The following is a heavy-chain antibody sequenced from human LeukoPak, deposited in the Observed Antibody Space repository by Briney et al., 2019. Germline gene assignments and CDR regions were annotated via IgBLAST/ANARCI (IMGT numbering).Heavy chain of an antibody. V-gene: IGHV1-18*01. CDR3: ARDSPPMSLGYFDY. CDR2: ISAYNGNT. J-gene: IGHJ4*02. D-gene: IGHD3-10*02. CDR1: GYTFATFG. Sequence: ASVKVSCKASGYTFATFGVSWVRQAPGQGLEWMGWISAYNGNTNYQQKIQGRATMTTDTSTNTAYMELRSLTSDDTAVYYCARDSPPMSLGYFDYWGQGTLVTVSS.